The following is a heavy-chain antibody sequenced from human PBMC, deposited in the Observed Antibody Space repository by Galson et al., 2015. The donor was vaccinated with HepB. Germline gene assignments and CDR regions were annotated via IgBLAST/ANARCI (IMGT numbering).Heavy chain of an antibody. CDR2: INPNSGGT. CDR1: GYTFTGYY. CDR3: ARGRRGLLWFGEFSVLAY. V-gene: IGHV1-2*02. D-gene: IGHD3-10*01. J-gene: IGHJ4*02. Sequence: SVKVSCKASGYTFTGYYMHWVRQAPGQGLEWMGWINPNSGGTNYALKFQGRVTMTRDTSISTAYMELSRLRSDDTAVYYCARGRRGLLWFGEFSVLAYWGQGTLVTVSS.